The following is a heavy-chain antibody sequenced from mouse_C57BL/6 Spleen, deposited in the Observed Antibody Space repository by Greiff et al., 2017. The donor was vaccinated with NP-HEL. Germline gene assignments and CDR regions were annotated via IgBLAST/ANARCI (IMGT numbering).Heavy chain of an antibody. D-gene: IGHD1-1*01. V-gene: IGHV1-69*01. J-gene: IGHJ1*03. CDR1: GYTFTSYW. CDR2: IDPSDSYT. Sequence: QVQLQQPGAELVMPGASVKLSCKASGYTFTSYWMHWVKQRPGQGLEWIGEIDPSDSYTNYNQKFKGKSTLTVAKSSSTAYRQLSSLTSEAAEVYYCARTVVSYWYFDVWGTGTTVTVSS. CDR3: ARTVVSYWYFDV.